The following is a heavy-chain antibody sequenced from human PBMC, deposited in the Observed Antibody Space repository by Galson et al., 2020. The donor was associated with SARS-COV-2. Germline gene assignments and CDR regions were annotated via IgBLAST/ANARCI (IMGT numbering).Heavy chain of an antibody. CDR1: GGSISSYY. CDR3: ARHSRVFGMDV. J-gene: IGHJ6*02. CDR2: IYYSGST. V-gene: IGHV4-59*08. Sequence: SETLSLTCTVSGGSISSYYWSWIRQPPGKGLEWIGYIYYSGSTNYNPSLKSRVTISVDTSKNQFSLKLSSVTAADTAVYYCARHSRVFGMDVWGQGTTVTVSS.